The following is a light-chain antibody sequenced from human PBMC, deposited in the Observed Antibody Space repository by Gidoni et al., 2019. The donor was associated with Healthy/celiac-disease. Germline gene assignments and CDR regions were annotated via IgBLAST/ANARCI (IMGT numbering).Light chain of an antibody. CDR3: QQYNNWPPLT. CDR1: QSVSSN. V-gene: IGKV3-15*01. CDR2: GAS. Sequence: EIVMTQSQATLSVSPGERATLSCRASQSVSSNLAWYQQKPGQAPRLLIYGASTRATGIPARVSGSGSGTEFTLTISSLQSEDFAVYYCQQYNNWPPLTFGGGTKVEIK. J-gene: IGKJ4*01.